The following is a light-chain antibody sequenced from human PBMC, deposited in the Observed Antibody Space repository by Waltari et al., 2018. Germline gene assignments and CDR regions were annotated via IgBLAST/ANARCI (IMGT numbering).Light chain of an antibody. J-gene: IGLJ2*01. CDR1: SSYVGTYNF. CDR3: CSYAGTDTVII. V-gene: IGLV2-23*02. CDR2: EVI. Sequence: QSALTQTASVSGPPGQSITTSCTGTSSYVGTYNFASWYQQHPGKTPKLMIYEVIKRPSGVSNRFSGSKSGNTASLTISGLQDEDEADYYCCSYAGTDTVIIFGGGTKVTVL.